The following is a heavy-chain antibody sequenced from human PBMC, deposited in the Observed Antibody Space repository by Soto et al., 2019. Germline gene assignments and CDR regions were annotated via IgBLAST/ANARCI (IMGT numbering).Heavy chain of an antibody. J-gene: IGHJ4*02. CDR3: ASDPYYYASGF. V-gene: IGHV4-30-4*08. Sequence: SETLSLTSTVSGCSISSGGYYWSWIRQPPGKGLEWIGYIYYSGSTYYNPSLKSRVTISVDTSKNQFSLKLSSVTAADTAVYYCASDPYYYASGFWGQGTLVTVSS. CDR2: IYYSGST. CDR1: GCSISSGGYY. D-gene: IGHD3-10*01.